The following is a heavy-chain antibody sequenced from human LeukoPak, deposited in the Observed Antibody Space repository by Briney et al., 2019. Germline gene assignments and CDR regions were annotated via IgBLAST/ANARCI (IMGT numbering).Heavy chain of an antibody. CDR3: ARVRAYDILTGYYSDTFDY. V-gene: IGHV3-74*01. CDR2: INNDGSST. Sequence: GSLRLSCAASGFTFSSYWMHWVRQAPGKGLVWVSRINNDGSSTSYADSVKGRFTISRDNAKNTLYLQMNSLRAEDTAVYYCARVRAYDILTGYYSDTFDYWGQGTLVTVSS. CDR1: GFTFSSYW. D-gene: IGHD3-9*01. J-gene: IGHJ4*02.